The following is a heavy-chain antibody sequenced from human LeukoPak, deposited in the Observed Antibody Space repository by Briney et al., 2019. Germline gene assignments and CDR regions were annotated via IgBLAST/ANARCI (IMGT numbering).Heavy chain of an antibody. V-gene: IGHV1-2*06. J-gene: IGHJ4*02. D-gene: IGHD5-24*01. CDR2: INPNSGGT. Sequence: ASVKVSCKASGYTFTRYYMHWVRQAPGQGLEWMGRINPNSGGTNYAQKFQGRVTMTRDTSISTAYMELSRLRSDDTAVYYCAREVEMATIFFDYWGQGTLVTVSS. CDR1: GYTFTRYY. CDR3: AREVEMATIFFDY.